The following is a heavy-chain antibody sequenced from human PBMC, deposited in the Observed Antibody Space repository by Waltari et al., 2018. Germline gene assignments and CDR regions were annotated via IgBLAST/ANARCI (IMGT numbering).Heavy chain of an antibody. D-gene: IGHD6-19*01. Sequence: EVQLLESGGGLVQPGGSLRLSCAASEFTFSSYAMNWVRQAPGKGLEWVSTMSGRGGNTYYADSVKGRFTISRDNSKNTLYLQMNSLRAEDTAVYYCAKDPAGTYYFEYWGQGTLVTVSS. V-gene: IGHV3-23*01. CDR3: AKDPAGTYYFEY. CDR2: MSGRGGNT. J-gene: IGHJ4*02. CDR1: EFTFSSYA.